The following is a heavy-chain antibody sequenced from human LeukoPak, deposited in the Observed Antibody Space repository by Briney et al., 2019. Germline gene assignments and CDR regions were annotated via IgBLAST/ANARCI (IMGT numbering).Heavy chain of an antibody. CDR1: GFTFSSYA. D-gene: IGHD3-16*02. CDR3: AKVTRTTGIMITFGGVIVDY. J-gene: IGHJ4*02. V-gene: IGHV3-30*04. CDR2: ISYDGSNK. Sequence: GGSLRLSCAASGFTFSSYAMHWVRQAPGKGLEWVAVISYDGSNKYYADSVKGRFTISRDNSKNTLYLQMNSLRAEDTAVYYCAKVTRTTGIMITFGGVIVDYWGQGTLVTVSS.